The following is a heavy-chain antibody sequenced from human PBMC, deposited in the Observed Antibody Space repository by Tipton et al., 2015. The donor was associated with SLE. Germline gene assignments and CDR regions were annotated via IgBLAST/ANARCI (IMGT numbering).Heavy chain of an antibody. J-gene: IGHJ4*02. D-gene: IGHD3-3*01. V-gene: IGHV3-74*01. Sequence: SLRLSCEASGFTFRTYWMQWVRQGAGKGLVWVSHINTNGRGANYADSVKGRFTISRDNAKNSLYLQMNSLRAEDTAVYYCARGFWNGFYIGYFDSWGQGAPVTVSS. CDR1: GFTFRTYW. CDR2: INTNGRGA. CDR3: ARGFWNGFYIGYFDS.